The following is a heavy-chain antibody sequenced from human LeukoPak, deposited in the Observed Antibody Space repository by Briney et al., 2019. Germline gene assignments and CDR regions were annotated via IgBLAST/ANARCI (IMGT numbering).Heavy chain of an antibody. D-gene: IGHD2-15*01. J-gene: IGHJ4*02. V-gene: IGHV1-2*06. CDR1: GYTFTGYY. Sequence: ASVKVSCKASGYTFTGYYMHWVRQAPGQGLEWMGRISPNSGGTNYAQKFQGRVTMTRDTSISTAYMELSRLRSDDTAVYYCASRCSGGSCQRIFDYWGQGTLVTVSS. CDR2: ISPNSGGT. CDR3: ASRCSGGSCQRIFDY.